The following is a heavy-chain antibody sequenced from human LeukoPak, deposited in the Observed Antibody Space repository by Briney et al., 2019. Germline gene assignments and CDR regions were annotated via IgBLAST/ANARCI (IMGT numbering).Heavy chain of an antibody. D-gene: IGHD1-26*01. CDR2: ISAYNGNT. V-gene: IGHV1-18*01. J-gene: IGHJ5*02. CDR1: GYTFTSYG. Sequence: ASVKVSCKASGYTFTSYGISWVRQAPGQGLEWMGWISAYNGNTNYAQKLQGRVTMTTDTSTSTAYMELRSLRSDDTAVYYCSRDRWELHVNWFDPWGQGTLVTVSS. CDR3: SRDRWELHVNWFDP.